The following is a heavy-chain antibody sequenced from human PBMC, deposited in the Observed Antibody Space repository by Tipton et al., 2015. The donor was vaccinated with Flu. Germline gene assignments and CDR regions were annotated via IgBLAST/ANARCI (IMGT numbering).Heavy chain of an antibody. CDR1: GYSFTGYY. Sequence: VQLVQSGAEVKKPGATVKISCKVSGYSFTGYYIHWVRQAPGKGLEWMGLVDPENSESVYAESFQGRVTITADTSTDTVYLEVSGLRSEDTAAYFCATDFFVVATSLRDEGYFVDYWGQGTLVTVSS. D-gene: IGHD3-3*01. CDR2: VDPENSES. CDR3: ATDFFVVATSLRDEGYFVDY. V-gene: IGHV1-69-2*01. J-gene: IGHJ4*02.